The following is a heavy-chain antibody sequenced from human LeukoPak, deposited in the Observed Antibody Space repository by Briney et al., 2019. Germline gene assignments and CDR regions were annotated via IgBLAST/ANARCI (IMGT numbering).Heavy chain of an antibody. CDR3: ARVFSSGWAAEYFQH. Sequence: AGGSLRLSCAASGFTFSTYAMSWVRQAPGKGLEWVSTISGSGGNTYYADSVKGRFTIYRDNSKNTLYLQMNSLRAEDTAVYYCARVFSSGWAAEYFQHWGQGTLVTVSS. J-gene: IGHJ1*01. D-gene: IGHD6-19*01. CDR1: GFTFSTYA. CDR2: ISGSGGNT. V-gene: IGHV3-23*01.